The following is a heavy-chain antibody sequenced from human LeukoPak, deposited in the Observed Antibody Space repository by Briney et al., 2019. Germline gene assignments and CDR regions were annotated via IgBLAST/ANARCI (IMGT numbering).Heavy chain of an antibody. V-gene: IGHV3-23*01. J-gene: IGHJ6*03. D-gene: IGHD4-11*01. Sequence: PGGSLRLSCAATGFTFSSYAMSWVRQAPGKGLEWVSAISGSGGSTYYADSVKGRFTISRDNSKNTLYLQMNSLRVEDTAVYYCAKDLGVTGYYYYYMDVWGKGTTVTVSS. CDR3: AKDLGVTGYYYYYMDV. CDR2: ISGSGGST. CDR1: GFTFSSYA.